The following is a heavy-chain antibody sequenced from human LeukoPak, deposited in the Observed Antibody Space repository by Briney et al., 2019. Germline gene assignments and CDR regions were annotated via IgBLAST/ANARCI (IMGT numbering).Heavy chain of an antibody. Sequence: GGSLRLSCAASGFTVSSDYMSWVRQAPGKGLEWVSAIYSGGSTYYADSVKGRFTISRDNSKNTLYLQMNSLRAEDTAVYYCAREVAAAGSFDYWGQGTLVTVSS. CDR2: IYSGGST. CDR3: AREVAAAGSFDY. V-gene: IGHV3-66*01. CDR1: GFTVSSDY. D-gene: IGHD6-13*01. J-gene: IGHJ4*02.